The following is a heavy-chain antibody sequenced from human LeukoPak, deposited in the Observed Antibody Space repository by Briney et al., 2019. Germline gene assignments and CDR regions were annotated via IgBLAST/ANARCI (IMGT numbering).Heavy chain of an antibody. CDR3: AKPHDSWYMDV. D-gene: IGHD3-22*01. J-gene: IGHJ6*03. CDR1: GFTFSSYG. V-gene: IGHV3-30*18. CDR2: ISYDGSNK. Sequence: GGSLRLSCAASGFTFSSYGMHWVRQAPGKGLEWVAVISYDGSNKYYADSVKGRFTISRDNSKNTLYLQMNSLRAEDTAVYYCAKPHDSWYMDVWGKGTTVTVSS.